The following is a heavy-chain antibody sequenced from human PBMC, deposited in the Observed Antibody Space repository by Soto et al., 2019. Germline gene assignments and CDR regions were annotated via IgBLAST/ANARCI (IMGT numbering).Heavy chain of an antibody. CDR1: GFSFSDYW. CDR2: IKQDGSEK. Sequence: HPGGSLRLSCAASGFSFSDYWMSWVRQAPGKGLEWVANIKQDGSEKYYVDSVKGRFTISRDNAKNSLYLQMNSLRAEDTAVYYCARDAVIRFLEWSAYYYYYYMDVWGKGTTVTVSS. CDR3: ARDAVIRFLEWSAYYYYYYMDV. V-gene: IGHV3-7*01. D-gene: IGHD3-3*01. J-gene: IGHJ6*03.